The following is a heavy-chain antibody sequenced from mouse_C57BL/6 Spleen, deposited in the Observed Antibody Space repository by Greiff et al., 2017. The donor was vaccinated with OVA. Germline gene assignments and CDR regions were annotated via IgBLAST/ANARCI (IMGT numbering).Heavy chain of an antibody. V-gene: IGHV5-17*01. CDR1: GFTFSDYG. D-gene: IGHD2-12*01. J-gene: IGHJ4*01. Sequence: EVKLMESGGGLVKPGGSLKLSCAASGFTFSDYGMHWVRQAPEKGLEWVAYISSGSSTIYYADTVKGRFTISKDNAKNTLFLQRTSLGSEDAAMYYCARPYSHYAMDYWGQGTSVTVSS. CDR3: ARPYSHYAMDY. CDR2: ISSGSSTI.